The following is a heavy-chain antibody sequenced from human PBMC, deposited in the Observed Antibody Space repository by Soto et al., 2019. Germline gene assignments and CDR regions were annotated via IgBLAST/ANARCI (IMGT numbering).Heavy chain of an antibody. CDR2: IIPIFGTA. D-gene: IGHD2-15*01. V-gene: IGHV1-69*13. CDR3: ARAQDCSGGSCYSPNAFDI. Sequence: SVKVSCKASGGTFSSYAMSWVRQAPGQGLEWMGGIIPIFGTANYAQKFQGRVTITADESTSTAYMELSSLRSEDTAVYYCARAQDCSGGSCYSPNAFDIWGQGTTVTVSS. CDR1: GGTFSSYA. J-gene: IGHJ3*02.